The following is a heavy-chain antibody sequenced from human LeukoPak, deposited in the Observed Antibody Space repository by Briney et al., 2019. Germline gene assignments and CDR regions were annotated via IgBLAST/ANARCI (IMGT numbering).Heavy chain of an antibody. CDR3: ARERYFDY. V-gene: IGHV3-23*01. CDR1: GFTFSTCA. Sequence: PGGSLRLSCAASGFTFSTCAMSWVRQAPGKGLEWVSTISDGGRSTDYADSVKGQFTISRDNSKNTLYLQMNSLRAEDTAVYYCARERYFDYWGQGTLVTVSS. CDR2: ISDGGRST. J-gene: IGHJ4*02.